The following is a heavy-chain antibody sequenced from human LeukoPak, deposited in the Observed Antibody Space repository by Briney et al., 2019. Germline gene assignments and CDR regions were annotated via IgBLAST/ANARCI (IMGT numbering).Heavy chain of an antibody. CDR1: GGSFSGYY. D-gene: IGHD3-3*01. CDR2: INHSGST. CDR3: ARGGVYDFWSGYYFYFDY. V-gene: IGHV4-34*01. J-gene: IGHJ4*02. Sequence: SETLSLTCAVYGGSFSGYYWSWIRQPPGKGLEWIGEINHSGSTNYNPSLKSRVTISVDTSKNQFSLKLSSVTAVDTAVYYCARGGVYDFWSGYYFYFDYWGQGTLVTVSS.